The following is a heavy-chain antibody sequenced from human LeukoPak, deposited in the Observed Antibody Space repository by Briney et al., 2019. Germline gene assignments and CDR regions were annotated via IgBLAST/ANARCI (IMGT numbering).Heavy chain of an antibody. V-gene: IGHV4-39*07. Sequence: SETLSLTCTVSGGSITSRSNYWGWIRQPPGTGLEWIGSINYSGSTNYNPSLKSRVTISVDTSKNQFSLKLSSVTAADTAVYYCARSHYDLFSFDYWGQGTLVTVSS. CDR1: GGSITSRSNY. CDR3: ARSHYDLFSFDY. CDR2: INYSGST. D-gene: IGHD3-16*01. J-gene: IGHJ4*02.